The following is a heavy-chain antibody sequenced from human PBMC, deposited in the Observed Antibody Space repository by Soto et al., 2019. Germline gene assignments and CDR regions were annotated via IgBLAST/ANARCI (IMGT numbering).Heavy chain of an antibody. CDR1: GYSFTSYW. D-gene: IGHD5-18*01. J-gene: IGHJ6*02. CDR3: ARHDGYSYGSYYYGMDV. CDR2: IDPSDSYT. Sequence: GESLKISCKGSGYSFTSYWISWVRQMPVKGLEWMGRIDPSDSYTNYSPSFQGHVTTSADKSISTANLQWSSLKASDTAMYYCARHDGYSYGSYYYGMDVWGQGTTVTSP. V-gene: IGHV5-10-1*01.